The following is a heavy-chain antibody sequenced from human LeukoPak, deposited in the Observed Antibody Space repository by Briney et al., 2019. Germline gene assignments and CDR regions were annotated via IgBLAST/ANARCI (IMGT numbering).Heavy chain of an antibody. J-gene: IGHJ6*03. V-gene: IGHV1-69*06. CDR2: TIPIFGTA. Sequence: ASVKVSCKASGGTFSSYAISWVRQAPGQGLEWMGGTIPIFGTANYAQKFQGRVTITADKSTSTAYMELSSLRSEDTAVYYCAMGSGSYYSYYYYMDVWGKGTTVTVSS. D-gene: IGHD3-10*01. CDR3: AMGSGSYYSYYYYMDV. CDR1: GGTFSSYA.